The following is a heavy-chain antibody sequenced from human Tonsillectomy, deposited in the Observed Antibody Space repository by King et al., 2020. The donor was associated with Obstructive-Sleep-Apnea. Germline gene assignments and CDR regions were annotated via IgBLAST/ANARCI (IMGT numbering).Heavy chain of an antibody. V-gene: IGHV4-31*03. D-gene: IGHD4-17*01. CDR1: GDSISSGGYY. CDR2: IFYNGNT. CDR3: ARKAAHDHGDNVDY. Sequence: QLQLQESGPGLVKPSQTLSLTCTVSGDSISSGGYYWNWIRQHPGKGLEWIGYIFYNGNTYYNPSLKSRVAISVDTSKNQFSLKLSSVTAADSAFFYFARKAAHDHGDNVDYWGQGTLVTVSS. J-gene: IGHJ4*02.